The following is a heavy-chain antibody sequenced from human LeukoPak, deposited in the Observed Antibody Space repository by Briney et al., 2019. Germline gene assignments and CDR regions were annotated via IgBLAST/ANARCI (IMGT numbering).Heavy chain of an antibody. Sequence: PGGSLRLSCAASGFTFDDYAMHWVRQAPGKGLEWVSLISEDGGSTYYADSVKGRFTISRDNSKNSLYLQMNSLRTEDTALYYCAKDYEDDFWSGFDYWGQGTLVTVSS. J-gene: IGHJ4*02. V-gene: IGHV3-43*02. CDR1: GFTFDDYA. CDR3: AKDYEDDFWSGFDY. D-gene: IGHD3-3*01. CDR2: ISEDGGST.